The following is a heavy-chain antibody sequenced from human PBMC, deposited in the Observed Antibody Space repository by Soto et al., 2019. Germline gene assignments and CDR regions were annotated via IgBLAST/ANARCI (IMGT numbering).Heavy chain of an antibody. CDR2: INSNTGGT. V-gene: IGHV1-2*02. D-gene: IGHD1-7*01. J-gene: IGHJ4*02. CDR1: GYTFKDYF. Sequence: GASVKVSCKASGYTFKDYFLHWVRQASGQGLEWMGWINSNTGGTNYAQKFQGRVTMTRDTPISTAYMELSRLTSDDTAVYHCARESVVTGTHHFDYWGQGTLVTVS. CDR3: ARESVVTGTHHFDY.